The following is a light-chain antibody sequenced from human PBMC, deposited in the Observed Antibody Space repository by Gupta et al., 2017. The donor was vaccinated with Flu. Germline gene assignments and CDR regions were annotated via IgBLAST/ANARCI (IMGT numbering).Light chain of an antibody. J-gene: IGKJ4*01. V-gene: IGKV3-20*01. CDR2: GAS. CDR1: QSIRSDY. CDR3: HQDCNSALT. Sequence: EILLTQSPATLSWSPGEIATLSCRASQSIRSDYLAWYQQKPGQAPSLLIYGASSRATGIPDRFSGSGSGTDFTLTISSLEPDDFAVYYCHQDCNSALTFGGGTKVEIK.